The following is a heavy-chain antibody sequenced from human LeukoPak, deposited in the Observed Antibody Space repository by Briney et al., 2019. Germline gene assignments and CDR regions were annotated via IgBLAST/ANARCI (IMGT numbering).Heavy chain of an antibody. Sequence: KTSETLSLTCTVSGGSISSSSYYWGWIRQPPGKGLEWIGSIYYSGSTYYNPSLKSRVTISVDTSKNQFSLKLSSVTAADTAVYYCARDSTIRGAFDIWGQGTMVTVSS. CDR1: GGSISSSSYY. D-gene: IGHD3-10*01. J-gene: IGHJ3*02. CDR2: IYYSGST. V-gene: IGHV4-39*07. CDR3: ARDSTIRGAFDI.